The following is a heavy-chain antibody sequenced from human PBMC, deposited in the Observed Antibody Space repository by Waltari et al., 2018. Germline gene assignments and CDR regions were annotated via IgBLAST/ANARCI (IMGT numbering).Heavy chain of an antibody. CDR3: ARGQSKYYYASGSYSDF. CDR2: INWNGGLTGNAGKE. V-gene: IGHV3-20*04. Sequence: EVQLVESGGGVVRPGGSLRLSCAASGFTFDDCAMNWVRLSPGKGLQWVAGINWNGGLTGNAGKEGYAASVKCRFTISRDNAKNTLYLEMNNVRDDDTAFYYCARGQSKYYYASGSYSDFWGQGTLVTVSS. D-gene: IGHD3-10*01. CDR1: GFTFDDCA. J-gene: IGHJ4*02.